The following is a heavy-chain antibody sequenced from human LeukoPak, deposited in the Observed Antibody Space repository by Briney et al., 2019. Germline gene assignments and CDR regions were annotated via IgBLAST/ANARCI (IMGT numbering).Heavy chain of an antibody. CDR3: ARGGALGMDV. V-gene: IGHV3-11*01. CDR2: IGGVASDI. J-gene: IGHJ6*02. D-gene: IGHD1-26*01. CDR1: GFTFSDYY. Sequence: PGGSLRLSCAASGFTFSDYYMTWIRQAPGKGLEWVSYIGGVASDIYYGDSVKGRFTISRDNAKNSVYLQMNSLRAEDTAVYYCARGGALGMDVWGQGTTVTVS.